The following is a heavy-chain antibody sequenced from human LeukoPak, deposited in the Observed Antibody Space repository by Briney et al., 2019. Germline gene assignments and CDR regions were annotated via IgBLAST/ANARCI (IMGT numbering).Heavy chain of an antibody. J-gene: IGHJ4*02. CDR3: ARGTTDCDY. V-gene: IGHV4-4*07. D-gene: IGHD1-7*01. CDR1: GGSITSYY. CDR2: IYTSGST. Sequence: PSETLSLTCTVSGGSITSYYWNWIRQPAGKGLEWIGRIYTSGSTDYNPSLKSRVTISVDTSKNQFSLKLNSVTAADTAVYYCARGTTDCDYWGQGTLVTVSS.